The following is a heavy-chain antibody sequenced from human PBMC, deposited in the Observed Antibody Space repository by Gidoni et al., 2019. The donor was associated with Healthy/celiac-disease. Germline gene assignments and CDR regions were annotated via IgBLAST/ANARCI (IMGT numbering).Heavy chain of an antibody. V-gene: IGHV3-49*05. J-gene: IGHJ3*02. CDR3: TIRSTVVVVAATGAFDI. D-gene: IGHD2-15*01. CDR1: GFTFGDYA. Sequence: EVQLVESGGGLVKPGRSLRLSCTASGFTFGDYALSWFRQATGKGLEWVGFSRSKAYGGTTEYAASVKGRFTISRDDSKSIAYLQMNSLKTEDTAVYYCTIRSTVVVVAATGAFDIWGQGTMVTVSS. CDR2: SRSKAYGGTT.